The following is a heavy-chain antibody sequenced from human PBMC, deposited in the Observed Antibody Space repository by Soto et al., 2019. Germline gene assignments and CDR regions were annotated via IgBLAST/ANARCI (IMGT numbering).Heavy chain of an antibody. CDR2: INAGNGNT. J-gene: IGHJ4*02. Sequence: QVQLVQSGAEVKKPGASVKVSCKASGYTFTSYAMHWVRQAPGQRLEWMGWINAGNGNTKYSQKFQGRVTITRDTSTSTAYMELSSLRSEDTAVYYCARDPTCCMRQWLGYWGQGTLVTVSS. CDR3: ARDPTCCMRQWLGY. CDR1: GYTFTSYA. V-gene: IGHV1-3*01. D-gene: IGHD6-19*01.